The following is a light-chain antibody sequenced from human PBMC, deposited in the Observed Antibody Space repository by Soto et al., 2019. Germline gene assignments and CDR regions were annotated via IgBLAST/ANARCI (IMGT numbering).Light chain of an antibody. V-gene: IGKV1-5*01. CDR1: QSISSW. J-gene: IGKJ4*01. CDR3: QQYNVYSLT. CDR2: DAS. Sequence: DIQMTQSPSTLSASVGDRVTITCRASQSISSWLAWYQQKPGKAPKLLIYDASSLESGVPSRFSGSWSGTEFTITISSLQPDDFATYYCQQYNVYSLTFGGGTKVEIK.